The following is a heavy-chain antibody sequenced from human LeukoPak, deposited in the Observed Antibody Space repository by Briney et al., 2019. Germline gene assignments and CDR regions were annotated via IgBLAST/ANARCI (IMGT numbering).Heavy chain of an antibody. CDR2: IDWDDDK. Sequence: SGPALVKPTQTLTLTCTFSGFSLSTSGMCVSWICQPPGKALEWLARIDWDDDKYYSTSLKTRLTISKDTSKNQVVLTMTNMDPVDTATYYCTSSHLGYCSSTSCRDYWGQGTLVTVSS. J-gene: IGHJ4*02. D-gene: IGHD2-2*01. CDR3: TSSHLGYCSSTSCRDY. CDR1: GFSLSTSGMC. V-gene: IGHV2-70*11.